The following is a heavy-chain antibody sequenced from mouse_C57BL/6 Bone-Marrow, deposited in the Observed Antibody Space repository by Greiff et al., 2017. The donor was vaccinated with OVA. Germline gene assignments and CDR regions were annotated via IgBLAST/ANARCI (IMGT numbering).Heavy chain of an antibody. V-gene: IGHV5-4*01. CDR3: ESSAIATVDY. CDR2: ISDGGSYT. D-gene: IGHD3-2*01. J-gene: IGHJ2*01. CDR1: GFTFSSYA. Sequence: DVQLQESGGGLVKPGGSLKLSCAASGFTFSSYAMSWVRQTPEKRLEWVATISDGGSYTYYPDNVKGRFTISRDNAKNNLYLQMSQLKSEDTDMYDCESSAIATVDYWGQGTTLTVSS.